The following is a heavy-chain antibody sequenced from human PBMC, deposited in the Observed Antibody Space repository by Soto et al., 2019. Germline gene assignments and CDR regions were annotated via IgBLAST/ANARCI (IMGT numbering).Heavy chain of an antibody. Sequence: ASVKVSCKASGGTFSSYAISWVRQAPGQGLEWMGGIIPIFGTANYAQKFQGRVTITADKSTSTAYMELSSLRSEDTAVYYCARTRGVSYYYYGMDVWGQGTTVTVSS. CDR2: IIPIFGTA. CDR1: GGTFSSYA. CDR3: ARTRGVSYYYYGMDV. D-gene: IGHD2-8*02. J-gene: IGHJ6*02. V-gene: IGHV1-69*06.